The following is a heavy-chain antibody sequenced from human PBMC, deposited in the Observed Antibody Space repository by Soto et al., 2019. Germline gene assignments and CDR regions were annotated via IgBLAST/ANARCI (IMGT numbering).Heavy chain of an antibody. J-gene: IGHJ4*02. CDR2: IYYSLST. Sequence: SETLSLTCTVSCGSIISYYWIWIRQPPGKGLECIGYIYYSLSTNYNPSLKSRVTISVDTSKNQFSLKLSSVTAADTAVYYCARTIINYYDSSGYSYFDYWGQGTLVTVSS. V-gene: IGHV4-59*12. CDR3: ARTIINYYDSSGYSYFDY. D-gene: IGHD3-22*01. CDR1: CGSIISYY.